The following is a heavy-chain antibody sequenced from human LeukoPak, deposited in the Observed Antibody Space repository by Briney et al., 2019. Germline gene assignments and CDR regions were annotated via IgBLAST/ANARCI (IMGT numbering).Heavy chain of an antibody. V-gene: IGHV6-1*01. D-gene: IGHD2-2*01. J-gene: IGHJ5*02. CDR3: ARRLTQYDCFDP. CDR2: TYYRSTWYN. CDR1: GDSVSSNSVT. Sequence: SLTLSLTCGISGDSVSSNSVTWNWIRQSPSRGLEWLGRTYYRSTWYNDYAVSVRGRITVNPDTSKNQFSLHLNSVTPEDTAVYYCARRLTQYDCFDPWGQGILVTVSS.